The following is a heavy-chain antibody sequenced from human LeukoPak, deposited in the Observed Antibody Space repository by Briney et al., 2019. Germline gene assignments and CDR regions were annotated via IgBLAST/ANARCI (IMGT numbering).Heavy chain of an antibody. CDR2: IKSDGGTT. CDR1: GFAFSSNW. Sequence: PGASLRLSCSASGFAFSSNWMQWVRQAPGKGLVWVAGIKSDGGTTNYADSVKGRFTISRDNAKNTLFLQMDSLRAEDTVVDFCAGDTSSYFYYWGEGTLLTVSS. CDR3: AGDTSSYFYY. J-gene: IGHJ4*02. D-gene: IGHD3-22*01. V-gene: IGHV3-74*01.